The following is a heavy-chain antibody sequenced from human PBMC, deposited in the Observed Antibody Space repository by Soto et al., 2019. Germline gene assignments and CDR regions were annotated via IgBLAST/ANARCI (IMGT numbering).Heavy chain of an antibody. CDR2: ISPYNGDT. J-gene: IGHJ4*02. V-gene: IGHV1-18*01. Sequence: ASVKVSCRASDYSFTSYDIGWVRQAPGQGLEWMGWISPYNGDTNYAQKLQGRVTMTTDTSTSAAYMELSSLRSEDTAVYYCARQDYDFWSGYYTGMVYWGQGTLVTVS. D-gene: IGHD3-3*01. CDR1: DYSFTSYD. CDR3: ARQDYDFWSGYYTGMVY.